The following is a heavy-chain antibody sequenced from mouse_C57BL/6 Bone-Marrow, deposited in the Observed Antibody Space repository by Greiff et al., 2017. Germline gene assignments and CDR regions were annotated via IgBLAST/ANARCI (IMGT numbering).Heavy chain of an antibody. CDR1: GFNINDDY. Sequence: EVKLQESGAELVRPGASVKLSCTASGFNINDDYMHWVKQRPEQGLEWIGWIDPENGDTEYASKFQGKATITAATSSNTAYLQLSSLTSEDTAGYYCTTHDGYYVAWFAYWGQGTLVTVSA. V-gene: IGHV14-4*01. CDR3: TTHDGYYVAWFAY. D-gene: IGHD2-3*01. CDR2: IDPENGDT. J-gene: IGHJ3*01.